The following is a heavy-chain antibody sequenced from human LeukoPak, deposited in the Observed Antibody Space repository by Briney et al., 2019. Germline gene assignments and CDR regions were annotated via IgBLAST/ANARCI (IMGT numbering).Heavy chain of an antibody. CDR2: ISSSSSTI. CDR3: ARVPRQITMVRGGL. J-gene: IGHJ4*02. D-gene: IGHD3-10*01. V-gene: IGHV3-48*04. Sequence: HPGGSLRLSCAASGFTFSSYSMNWVRQAPGKGLEWVSYISSSSSTIYYADSVKGRFTISRDNAKNSLYLQMNSLRAEDTAVYYCARVPRQITMVRGGLWGQGTLVTVSS. CDR1: GFTFSSYS.